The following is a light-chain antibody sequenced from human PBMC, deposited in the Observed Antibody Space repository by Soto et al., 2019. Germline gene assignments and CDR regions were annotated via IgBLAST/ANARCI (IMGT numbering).Light chain of an antibody. CDR1: QSINTW. Sequence: DIQMTQSPSTVSASVGDRVTITCRASQSINTWLAWHQQKPGKPPKLLIWRASSLESGVPSRFSGSGSGTDFTLTIGRLQPDDSATYFCQRYDDFWTFGQGPKVEIK. J-gene: IGKJ1*01. CDR3: QRYDDFWT. V-gene: IGKV1-5*03. CDR2: RAS.